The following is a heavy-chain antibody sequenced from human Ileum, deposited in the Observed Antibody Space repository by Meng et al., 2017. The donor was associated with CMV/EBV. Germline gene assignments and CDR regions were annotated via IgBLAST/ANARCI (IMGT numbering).Heavy chain of an antibody. CDR2: ITGPGSTR. V-gene: IGHV3-11*01. D-gene: IGHD5-24*01. CDR3: ARGNYGFDY. J-gene: IGHJ4*01. CDR1: GFPLGAYY. Sequence: LRRSCAASGFPLGAYYLTWIRQAPGKGLEWISYITGPGSTRYYADSVKGRFTISRDNAKNSLYLQMNSLRAEDTAVYYCARGNYGFDYWGHGTLVTVSS.